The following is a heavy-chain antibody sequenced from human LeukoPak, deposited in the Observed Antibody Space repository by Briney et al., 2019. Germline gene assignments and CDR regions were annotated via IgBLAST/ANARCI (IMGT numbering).Heavy chain of an antibody. J-gene: IGHJ5*02. CDR3: ARRFIAAAADNWFDP. D-gene: IGHD6-13*01. CDR1: GYTFTSYD. CDR2: MNPNSGNT. Sequence: ASVKVSCKASGYTFTSYDINWVRQATGQGLEWMGWMNPNSGNTGYAQKFQGRVTITRNTSISTAYMELSSLRSEDTAVYYCARRFIAAAADNWFDPWGQGTLVTVSS. V-gene: IGHV1-8*03.